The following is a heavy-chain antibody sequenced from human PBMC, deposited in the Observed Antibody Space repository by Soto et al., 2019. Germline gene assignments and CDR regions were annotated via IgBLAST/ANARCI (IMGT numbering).Heavy chain of an antibody. CDR3: ARDRRDSSGYSY. V-gene: IGHV4-30-4*01. Sequence: SETLPLTRTVSGGSIRSGHYYWSWIRQPPGKGLEWIRYIYYNGSTYYNPSLKSRVTISVDTSKNQFSLKLSSVTAADTAVYYCARDRRDSSGYSYWGQGTLVTVSS. CDR1: GGSIRSGHYY. D-gene: IGHD3-22*01. CDR2: IYYNGST. J-gene: IGHJ4*02.